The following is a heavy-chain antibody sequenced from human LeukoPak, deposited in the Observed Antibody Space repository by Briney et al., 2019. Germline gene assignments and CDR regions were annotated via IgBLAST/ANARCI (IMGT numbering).Heavy chain of an antibody. D-gene: IGHD3-22*01. CDR2: ISGSGDNT. CDR1: GFTFSSYA. CDR3: AKGSYYDCSGSFYFDY. J-gene: IGHJ4*02. Sequence: GGSLRLSCAASGFTFSSYAMSWVRQAPGKGLEWVSGISGSGDNTYYADSVKGRFTISRDNSKNTLYVQVNSLGTEDTAAYYCAKGSYYDCSGSFYFDYWGQETLVTVSS. V-gene: IGHV3-23*01.